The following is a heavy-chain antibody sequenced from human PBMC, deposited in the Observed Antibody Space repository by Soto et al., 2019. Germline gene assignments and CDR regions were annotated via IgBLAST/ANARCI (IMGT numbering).Heavy chain of an antibody. CDR1: GYIFSINW. CDR3: ARVGAARPGGYFYFGMDV. Sequence: PGESLKISCKDSGYIFSINWIGWVRQMPGKGLEWMGIIYPGDSDTRYSPSFQGQVTISADKSISTAYLQWSSLRASDTAVYFCARVGAARPGGYFYFGMDVWGQGTTVTVSS. D-gene: IGHD6-6*01. CDR2: IYPGDSDT. V-gene: IGHV5-51*01. J-gene: IGHJ6*02.